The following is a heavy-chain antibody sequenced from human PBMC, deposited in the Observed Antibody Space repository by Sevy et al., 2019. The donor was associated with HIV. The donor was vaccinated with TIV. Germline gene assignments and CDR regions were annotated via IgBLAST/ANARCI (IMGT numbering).Heavy chain of an antibody. CDR1: GGSISAYY. CDR3: TRAPPVRSGDDSLNWFDP. D-gene: IGHD5-12*01. Sequence: SETLSLTCTVSGGSISAYYWSWIRQPPGKALEYIGYIYYTGSTNYNPSLKNRVTISVDTSKNQLSLKLSSVTAADTAVYYCTRAPPVRSGDDSLNWFDPWGQGTLVTVSS. CDR2: IYYTGST. V-gene: IGHV4-59*01. J-gene: IGHJ5*02.